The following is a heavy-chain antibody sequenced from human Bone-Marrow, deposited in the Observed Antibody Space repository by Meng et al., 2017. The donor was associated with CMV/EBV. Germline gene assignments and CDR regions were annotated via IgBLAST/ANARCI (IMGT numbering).Heavy chain of an antibody. CDR1: GGSITSSDYY. V-gene: IGHV4-39*07. CDR2: IYYSGST. Sequence: GSLRLSCTVSGGSITSSDYYWAWIRQAPGKGPEWIASIYYSGSTYYNPSLKSRVAISIDTSKKQFSLKVKSVTAADSAVYYCARALRQYDDFWSGYYTPFDFWGQETLVTVSS. D-gene: IGHD3-3*01. CDR3: ARALRQYDDFWSGYYTPFDF. J-gene: IGHJ4*02.